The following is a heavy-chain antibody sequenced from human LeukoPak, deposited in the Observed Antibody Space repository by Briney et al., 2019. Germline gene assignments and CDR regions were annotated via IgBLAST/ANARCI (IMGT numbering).Heavy chain of an antibody. J-gene: IGHJ3*02. CDR1: GGTFSSYA. D-gene: IGHD3-3*01. V-gene: IGHV1-69*13. Sequence: ASVKVSCKASGGTFSSYAISWVRQAPGQGLEWMGGIIPIFGTSNYAQKFQRRVTITADESTSTGYLELRSLSSEETPVYYCARGAHTIFGVVSAFDIWGQGPMVTVSS. CDR3: ARGAHTIFGVVSAFDI. CDR2: IIPIFGTS.